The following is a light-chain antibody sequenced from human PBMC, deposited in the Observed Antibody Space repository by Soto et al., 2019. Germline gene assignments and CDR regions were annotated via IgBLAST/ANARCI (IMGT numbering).Light chain of an antibody. CDR3: QHRYSTPLS. Sequence: DIQMTQSPSSLSASVGDRVTITCRASQSISSYLNWYQQKPGKDPKLLIYAASSLQSGAPSRFSGSGSGTYFTLTISTLQPEDFATYYCQHRYSTPLSFGQGTRLEMK. J-gene: IGKJ5*01. CDR1: QSISSY. CDR2: AAS. V-gene: IGKV1-39*01.